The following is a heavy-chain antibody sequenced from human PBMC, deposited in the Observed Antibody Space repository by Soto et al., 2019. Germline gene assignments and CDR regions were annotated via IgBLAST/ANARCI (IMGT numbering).Heavy chain of an antibody. J-gene: IGHJ4*02. CDR2: IYSGGST. CDR3: ASVRFGEPQN. Sequence: GGSLRLSCAASGFTVSSNYTSWVRQAPGKGLEWVSVIYSGGSTYYADSVKGRFTNSRDNSKNTLYLQMNSLRAEDTAVYYCASVRFGEPQNWGQGTLVTVSS. D-gene: IGHD3-10*01. CDR1: GFTVSSNY. V-gene: IGHV3-53*01.